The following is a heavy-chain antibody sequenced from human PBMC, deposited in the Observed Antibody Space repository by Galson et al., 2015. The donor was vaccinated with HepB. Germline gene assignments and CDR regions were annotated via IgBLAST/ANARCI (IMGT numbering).Heavy chain of an antibody. Sequence: SLRLSCAASGFTFSDYYISWIRQAPGKGLEWVSYISTSSSYTKYADSVKGRFTISRDNAKNSLYLQMNSLRAEDTAVYYCARERNGAISDYWGQGTLVTVSS. J-gene: IGHJ4*02. CDR2: ISTSSSYT. V-gene: IGHV3-11*06. CDR1: GFTFSDYY. D-gene: IGHD1-26*01. CDR3: ARERNGAISDY.